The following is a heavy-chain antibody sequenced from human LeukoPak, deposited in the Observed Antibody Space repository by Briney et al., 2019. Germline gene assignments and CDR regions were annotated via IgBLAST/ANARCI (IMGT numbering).Heavy chain of an antibody. CDR2: IWYDGSNK. V-gene: IGHV3-33*06. J-gene: IGHJ3*02. D-gene: IGHD2-2*01. CDR3: AKVRRRNYCSSTSCLAFDI. Sequence: GGSLRLSCAASGFTFSSYGMHWVRQAPGKGLEWVAVIWYDGSNKYYADSVKGRFTISRDNSKNTLYLQMNSLRAEDTAVYYCAKVRRRNYCSSTSCLAFDIWGQGTMVTVFS. CDR1: GFTFSSYG.